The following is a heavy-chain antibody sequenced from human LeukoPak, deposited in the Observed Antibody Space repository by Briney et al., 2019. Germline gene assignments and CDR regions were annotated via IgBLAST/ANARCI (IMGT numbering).Heavy chain of an antibody. Sequence: SETLSLTCTVSGGSISSSSYYWGWIRQPPGKGLEWIGSIYYSGSTYYNPSLKSRVTISVDTSKNQFSLKLSSVTAADTAVYYCARQAGNFHYYYYMDVWGKGTTVTVSS. CDR2: IYYSGST. J-gene: IGHJ6*03. V-gene: IGHV4-39*01. CDR1: GGSISSSSYY. CDR3: ARQAGNFHYYYYMDV. D-gene: IGHD1-14*01.